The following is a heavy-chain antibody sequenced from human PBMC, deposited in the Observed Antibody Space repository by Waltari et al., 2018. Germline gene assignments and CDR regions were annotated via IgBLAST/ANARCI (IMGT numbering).Heavy chain of an antibody. CDR3: ARDTHYYYDSDDYYRRFSDGLDI. V-gene: IGHV1-18*01. CDR1: VYLLPTYG. Sequence: QGQLVQSAAEMKQPGASVRVSCQTSVYLLPTYGISWVRQAPGHGPEWMGWISGYDGNTQHAERFKGRVTMTTDTSRNIAHMELRSLRSDDTAMYYCARDTHYYYDSDDYYRRFSDGLDIWGQGTMVTVSS. CDR2: ISGYDGNT. D-gene: IGHD3-22*01. J-gene: IGHJ3*02.